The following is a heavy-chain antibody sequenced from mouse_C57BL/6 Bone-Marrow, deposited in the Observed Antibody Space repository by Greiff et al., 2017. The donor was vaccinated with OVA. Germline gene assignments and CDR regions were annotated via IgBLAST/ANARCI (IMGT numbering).Heavy chain of an antibody. CDR1: GYTFTSYG. CDR3: ARDGSSYYFDY. Sequence: VQRVESGAELARPGASVKLSCKASGYTFTSYGISWVKQRTGQGLEWIGEIYPRSGNTYYNEKFKGKATLTADKSSSTAYMELRSLTSEDSAVDFCARDGSSYYFDYWGQGTTLTVSS. V-gene: IGHV1-81*01. D-gene: IGHD1-1*01. J-gene: IGHJ2*01. CDR2: IYPRSGNT.